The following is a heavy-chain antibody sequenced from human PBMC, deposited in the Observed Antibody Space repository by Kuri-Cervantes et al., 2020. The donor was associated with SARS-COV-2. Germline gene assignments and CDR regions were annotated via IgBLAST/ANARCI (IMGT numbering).Heavy chain of an antibody. CDR2: IKSKRDDGTT. CDR3: TSTHYYDNSRNIPNY. Sequence: GESLKISCAASGFSFTNAWMSWVRQAPGKGLEWVGRIKSKRDDGTTDYAAPVRGRFTISRDDSKNTLYLQLKSLKIEDTAVYFCTSTHYYDNSRNIPNYWGQGALVTVSS. D-gene: IGHD3-22*01. V-gene: IGHV3-15*01. CDR1: GFSFTNAW. J-gene: IGHJ4*02.